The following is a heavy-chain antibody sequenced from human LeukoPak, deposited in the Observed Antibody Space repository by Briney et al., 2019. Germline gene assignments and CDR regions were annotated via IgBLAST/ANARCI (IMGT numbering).Heavy chain of an antibody. J-gene: IGHJ6*02. CDR1: GFTFSTYS. CDR2: ISSDSNYI. V-gene: IGHV3-21*01. CDR3: ARVAFGLYVMDV. Sequence: GGSLRLSCAASGFTFSTYSMNWVRQAPGKGLEWVSSISSDSNYIFYGDSLKGRFTISRDNAKNSLYLQMISLRAEDTAVYYCARVAFGLYVMDVWGQGTTVTVFS. D-gene: IGHD3/OR15-3a*01.